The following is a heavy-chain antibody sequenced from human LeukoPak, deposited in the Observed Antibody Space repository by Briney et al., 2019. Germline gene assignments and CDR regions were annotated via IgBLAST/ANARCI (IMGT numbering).Heavy chain of an antibody. J-gene: IGHJ4*02. D-gene: IGHD3-22*01. CDR1: GFIFSDYG. CDR3: AKASAMIVVVSKYFDY. V-gene: IGHV3-23*01. CDR2: ISGSGGST. Sequence: GGSLRLSCAASGFIFSDYGMSWVRQAPGKGLEWVSAISGSGGSTYYADSVKGRFTISRDNSKNTLYLQMNSLRAEDTAVYYCAKASAMIVVVSKYFDYWGQGTLVTVSS.